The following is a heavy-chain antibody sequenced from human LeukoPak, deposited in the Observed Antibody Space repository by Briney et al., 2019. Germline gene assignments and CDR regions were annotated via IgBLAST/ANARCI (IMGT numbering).Heavy chain of an antibody. CDR1: GGTFSSYA. D-gene: IGHD3-10*01. CDR2: IIPIFGTA. V-gene: IGHV1-69*13. J-gene: IGHJ3*02. CDR3: ASKTPSLWFGELSSFAFDI. Sequence: WASVKVSCKASGGTFSSYAISWVRQAPGQGLEWMGGIIPIFGTANYAQKFQGRVTITADESTSTAYMELSSLRSEDTAVYYCASKTPSLWFGELSSFAFDIWGQGTMVTVSS.